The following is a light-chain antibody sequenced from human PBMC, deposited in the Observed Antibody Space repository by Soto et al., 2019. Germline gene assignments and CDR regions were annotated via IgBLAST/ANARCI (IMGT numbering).Light chain of an antibody. J-gene: IGLJ1*01. CDR2: EVS. CDR3: CSYGGTFYV. V-gene: IGLV2-11*01. Sequence: QSVLTQPRSVSGSPGQSVTISCTGTSCDVDDYNYVSWFQQHPGKAPKLMIYEVSERPSGVPDRFSGSKSGNTASLTISGLQAEDEADYYCCSYGGTFYVFGTGTKVTVL. CDR1: SCDVDDYNY.